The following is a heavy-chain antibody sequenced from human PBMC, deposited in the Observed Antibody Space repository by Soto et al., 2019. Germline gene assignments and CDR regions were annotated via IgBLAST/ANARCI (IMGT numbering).Heavy chain of an antibody. CDR1: GFTFSNFE. J-gene: IGHJ4*02. CDR2: INTAGSTK. V-gene: IGHV3-48*03. Sequence: PGGSLRLSCAASGFTFSNFEMHWVRQAPGKGLEWVSYINTAGSTKYYAESVKGRFTISRDDSKRIAYLQMNSLKTEDTAVYYCTRVGLEWELLQAYYFDYWGQGTLVTVSS. D-gene: IGHD1-26*01. CDR3: TRVGLEWELLQAYYFDY.